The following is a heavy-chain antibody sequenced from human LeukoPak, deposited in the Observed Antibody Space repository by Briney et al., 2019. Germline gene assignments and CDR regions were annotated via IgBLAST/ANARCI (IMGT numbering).Heavy chain of an antibody. J-gene: IGHJ5*02. V-gene: IGHV5-51*01. CDR1: GYSFTSYW. D-gene: IGHD3-10*01. CDR2: IYPGDSDT. Sequence: GESLKISCKGSGYSFTSYWIGWVRQMPGKGLEWMGIIYPGDSDTRYSPSFQGQVTISADKSISTAYLQWSSLKASDTAMYYCARSERITMVRGVIGWFDPWGQGTLVTASS. CDR3: ARSERITMVRGVIGWFDP.